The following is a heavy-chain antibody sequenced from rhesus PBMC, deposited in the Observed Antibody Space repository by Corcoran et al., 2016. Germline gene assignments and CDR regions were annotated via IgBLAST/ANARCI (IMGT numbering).Heavy chain of an antibody. V-gene: IGHV4-122*02. CDR3: ARYSSTDYGLDS. J-gene: IGHJ6*01. Sequence: QVQLQESGPGLVKPSETLSLNCAVSGGSISRGYDYWSWIPQPPGKGLEWIGYITYNGNTNYNPSLKSRVTISRDTSKNQFSLKLSSVTAADTAVYYCARYSSTDYGLDSWGQGVVVTVSS. CDR2: ITYNGNT. CDR1: GGSISRGYDY. D-gene: IGHD6-13*01.